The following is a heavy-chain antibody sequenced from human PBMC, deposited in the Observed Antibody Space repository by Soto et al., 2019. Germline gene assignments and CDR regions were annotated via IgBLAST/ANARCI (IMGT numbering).Heavy chain of an antibody. CDR3: AKATYYYDSSGYGDY. CDR1: GFTFSSYA. CDR2: ISGSGGST. V-gene: IGHV3-23*01. Sequence: GESLKISCAASGFTFSSYAMSWVRQAPGKGLEWVSAISGSGGSTYYADSVKGRFTISRDNSKNTLYLQMNSLRAEDTAVYYCAKATYYYDSSGYGDYWGQGTLVTVSS. D-gene: IGHD3-22*01. J-gene: IGHJ4*02.